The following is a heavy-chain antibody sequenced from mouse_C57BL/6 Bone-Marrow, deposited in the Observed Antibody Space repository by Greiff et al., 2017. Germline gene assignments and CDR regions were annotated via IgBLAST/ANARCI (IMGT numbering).Heavy chain of an antibody. J-gene: IGHJ1*03. V-gene: IGHV1-81*01. CDR3: ARERYYGYFDV. CDR1: GYTFTSYG. CDR2: ISPRSGNT. Sequence: VKLQESGAELARPGASVKLSCKASGYTFTSYGISWVKQRTGQGLEWIGEISPRSGNTYYNEKFKGKATLTADKSSSTAYMELRSLTSEDSAVYFCARERYYGYFDVWGTGTTVTVSS. D-gene: IGHD2-14*01.